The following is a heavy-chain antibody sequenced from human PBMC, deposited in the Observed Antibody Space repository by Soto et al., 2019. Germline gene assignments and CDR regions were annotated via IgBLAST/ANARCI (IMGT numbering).Heavy chain of an antibody. V-gene: IGHV5-51*01. J-gene: IGHJ4*02. CDR2: IYPGDSDT. CDR3: ARHKEYYYDSSGYYDY. D-gene: IGHD3-22*01. Sequence: PGESLKISCNGSGYSFTSYWIGWVRQMPGKGLEWMGIIYPGDSDTRYSPSFQGQVTISADKSISTAYLQWSSLKASDTAMYYCARHKEYYYDSSGYYDYWGQGTLVTVSS. CDR1: GYSFTSYW.